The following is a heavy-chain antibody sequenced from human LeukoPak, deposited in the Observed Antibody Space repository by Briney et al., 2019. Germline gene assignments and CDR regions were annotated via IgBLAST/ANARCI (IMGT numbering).Heavy chain of an antibody. Sequence: ASVKVSCKASGYTFTGYYMHWVRQAPGQGLEWMGWINPNSGGTNYAQKFQGRVTMTRDTSISTAYMELSRLRFDDTAVYYCARDGLFGYDFWSGYEPGYNYYYMDVWGKGSTVTVSS. CDR2: INPNSGGT. J-gene: IGHJ6*03. CDR3: ARDGLFGYDFWSGYEPGYNYYYMDV. D-gene: IGHD3-3*01. CDR1: GYTFTGYY. V-gene: IGHV1-2*02.